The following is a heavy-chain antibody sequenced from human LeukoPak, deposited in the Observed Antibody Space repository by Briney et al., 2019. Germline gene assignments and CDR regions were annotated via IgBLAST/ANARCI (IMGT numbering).Heavy chain of an antibody. CDR2: IKQDGSEK. D-gene: IGHD3-22*01. CDR1: GFTLNSYW. Sequence: GGSLRLYCAASGFTLNSYWMSWVRQAPGKGLEWVANIKQDGSEKYYVDSVKGRFTISRDNAKNSLYLQMNSLRAEDTDVYYCASQPYYYDSSGYYPRRGFDYWGQGTLVTVSS. J-gene: IGHJ4*02. CDR3: ASQPYYYDSSGYYPRRGFDY. V-gene: IGHV3-7*01.